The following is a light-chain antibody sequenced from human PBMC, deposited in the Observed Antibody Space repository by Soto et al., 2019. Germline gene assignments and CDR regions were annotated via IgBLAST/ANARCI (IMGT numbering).Light chain of an antibody. CDR3: QQYTDWPLT. J-gene: IGKJ1*01. CDR1: QTIYSN. CDR2: GVS. Sequence: IVMTQSPATLSVSPGDRATLSCRAGQTIYSNVAWYQQKPGQAPRLLIYGVSSRATGVPDRFSGSGSGTDFTLTISRLEPEDFAVYYCQQYTDWPLTFGQGTKVDIK. V-gene: IGKV3D-15*01.